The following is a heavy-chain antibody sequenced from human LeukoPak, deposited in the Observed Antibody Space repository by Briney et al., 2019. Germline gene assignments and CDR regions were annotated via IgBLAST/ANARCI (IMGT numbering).Heavy chain of an antibody. CDR2: IKQDGSEK. CDR3: ARGHSGYEDYFDY. CDR1: GFTFSSYW. J-gene: IGHJ4*02. V-gene: IGHV3-7*01. D-gene: IGHD5-12*01. Sequence: GGSLRLSCAASGFTFSSYWMSWVRQAPGKGLEWAANIKQDGSEKYYVDSVKGRFTISRDNAKNSLYLQMNSLRAEDTAVYYCARGHSGYEDYFDYWGQGTLVTVSS.